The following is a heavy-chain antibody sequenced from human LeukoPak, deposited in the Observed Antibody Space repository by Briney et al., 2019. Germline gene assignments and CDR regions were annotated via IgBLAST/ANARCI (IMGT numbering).Heavy chain of an antibody. D-gene: IGHD1-26*01. CDR1: VYTFTIYA. J-gene: IGHJ3*02. Sequence: GASVTVSCKGSVYTFTIYAMHWVRQAPGQRLEWMGWSNAGNGNTKYSQEFQGRVTITRNTSASTAYMELSSLRSEDMAVYYCARDGAGVAFEIWGQGTMVTVSS. CDR3: ARDGAGVAFEI. V-gene: IGHV1-3*02. CDR2: SNAGNGNT.